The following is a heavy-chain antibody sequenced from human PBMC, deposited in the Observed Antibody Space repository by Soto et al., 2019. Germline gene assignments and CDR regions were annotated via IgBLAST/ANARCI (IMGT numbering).Heavy chain of an antibody. CDR1: GGSISSSSYC. CDR2: IYYSGST. D-gene: IGHD6-6*01. V-gene: IGHV4-39*01. J-gene: IGHJ5*02. CDR3: ARQTESWGRLYSSSFGNWFDP. Sequence: LSLTCTVSGGSISSSSYCWGWIRQPPGKGLEWIGSIYYSGSTYYNPSLKSRVTISVDTSKNQFSLKLSSVTAADTAVYYCARQTESWGRLYSSSFGNWFDPWGQGTLVTVSS.